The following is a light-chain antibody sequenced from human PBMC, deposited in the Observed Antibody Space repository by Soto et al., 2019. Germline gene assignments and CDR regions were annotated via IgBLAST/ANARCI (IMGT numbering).Light chain of an antibody. CDR1: RGDIGAYNY. CDR3: SSYAVTNIFV. CDR2: EVN. J-gene: IGLJ1*01. V-gene: IGLV2-8*01. Sequence: QSALTQPASVSGSPGQSITISCSGTRGDIGAYNYVSWFQQSPGKAPKLIIYEVNKRPSGVPDRFSGSKSGSTASLTVSGLQAEDEAEYYCSSYAVTNIFVFGTGTKLTVL.